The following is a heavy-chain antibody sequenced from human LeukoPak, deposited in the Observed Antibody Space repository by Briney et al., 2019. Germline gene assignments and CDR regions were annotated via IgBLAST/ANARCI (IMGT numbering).Heavy chain of an antibody. CDR1: GFTFSNAW. CDR3: TTEGYGDAFDI. V-gene: IGHV3-15*07. CDR2: IKSKTYGGTT. Sequence: GGSLRLSCAASGFTFSNAWMNWVCQAPGKGLEWVGRIKSKTYGGTTDYAAPVKGRFTISRDDSKKTLYLQMSSLKTEDTAVYYCTTEGYGDAFDIWGQGTMVTVSS. J-gene: IGHJ3*02. D-gene: IGHD5-18*01.